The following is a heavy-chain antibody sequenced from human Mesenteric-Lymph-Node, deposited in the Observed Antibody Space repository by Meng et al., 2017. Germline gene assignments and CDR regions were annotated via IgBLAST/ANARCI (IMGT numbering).Heavy chain of an antibody. CDR2: SSSTGTTI. CDR1: EFSISNYE. CDR3: ARALTQAYYYDSSGNAFDI. J-gene: IGHJ3*02. Sequence: GGSLRLSCAAFEFSISNYEMNWVRQAPGKGLEWLSYSSSTGTTIFYGDSAKGRFTISRDNSKNTLYLQMNSLRAEDTAVYYCARALTQAYYYDSSGNAFDIWGQGTMVTVSS. D-gene: IGHD3-22*01. V-gene: IGHV3-48*03.